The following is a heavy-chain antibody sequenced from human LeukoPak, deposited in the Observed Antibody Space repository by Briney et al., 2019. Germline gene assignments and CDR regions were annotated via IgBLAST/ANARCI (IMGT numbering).Heavy chain of an antibody. D-gene: IGHD5-24*01. CDR3: ARVAMATTEDY. J-gene: IGHJ4*02. Sequence: KPSETLSLTCAVYGGSFSDYHWSWIRQPPGKGLEWIGEINHSGINNYNPSLKNRVSISEDMSKNQFSLKLRSVTAADTAVYYCARVAMATTEDYWGQGTLFTVSS. CDR2: INHSGIN. V-gene: IGHV4-34*01. CDR1: GGSFSDYH.